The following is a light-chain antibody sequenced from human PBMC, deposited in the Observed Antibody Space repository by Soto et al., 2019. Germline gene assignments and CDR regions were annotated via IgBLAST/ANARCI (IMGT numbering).Light chain of an antibody. CDR1: STDFGGYNY. Sequence: QSVLTQPRPVSGSPGQSVTISCTGNSTDFGGYNYVSWYQQHPGKVPKLMLYDVSKRPSGVPDRFSGSKSGNTASLTISGLQAEDEADYYCCSYAGRDTLYVFGSGTKVTVL. CDR3: CSYAGRDTLYV. V-gene: IGLV2-11*01. J-gene: IGLJ1*01. CDR2: DVS.